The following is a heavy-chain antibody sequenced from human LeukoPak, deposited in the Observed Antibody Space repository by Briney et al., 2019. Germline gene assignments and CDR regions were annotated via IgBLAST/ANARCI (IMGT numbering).Heavy chain of an antibody. Sequence: SVKVSCKASGGTFSSYAISWVRQATGQGLEWMGGIIPIFGTANYAQKFQGRVTMTRDTSISTACKELSRLRSDDTAVYYCARIPRYCSGGSCSRGLTDYWGQGTLVTVSS. CDR2: IIPIFGTA. V-gene: IGHV1-69*05. D-gene: IGHD2-15*01. J-gene: IGHJ4*02. CDR1: GGTFSSYA. CDR3: ARIPRYCSGGSCSRGLTDY.